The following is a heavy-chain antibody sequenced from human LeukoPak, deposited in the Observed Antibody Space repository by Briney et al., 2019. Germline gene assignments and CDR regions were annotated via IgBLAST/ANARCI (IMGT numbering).Heavy chain of an antibody. CDR2: IYTSGST. J-gene: IGHJ6*03. CDR1: GGSISSYY. D-gene: IGHD3-22*01. Sequence: SETLSLTCTVSGGSISSYYWSWIRQPAGKGLEWIGRIYTSGSTNYNPSLKSRVTMSVDTSKNQFSLKLSSVTAADTAVYYCASRTNYYDSSVRDYYYYMDVWGKGTTVTVSS. CDR3: ASRTNYYDSSVRDYYYYMDV. V-gene: IGHV4-4*07.